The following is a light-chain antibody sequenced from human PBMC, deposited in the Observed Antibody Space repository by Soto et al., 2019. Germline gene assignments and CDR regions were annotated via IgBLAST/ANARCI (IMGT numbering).Light chain of an antibody. J-gene: IGKJ5*01. CDR2: GAS. V-gene: IGKV3-15*01. CDR3: KQSNNWPYT. Sequence: EIVMTQSPATLSVSPGERATLSCRASQSVSSNLAWYQQKPGQAPRLLIFGASTRATGIPARFSGSGSGTEFTLTISSLQSEDFVVYYCKQSNNWPYTFGQGTRLEIK. CDR1: QSVSSN.